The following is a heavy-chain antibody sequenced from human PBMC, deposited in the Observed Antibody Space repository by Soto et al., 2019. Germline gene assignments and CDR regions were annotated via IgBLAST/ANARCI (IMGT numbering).Heavy chain of an antibody. CDR1: GFNFSSYA. CDR3: ARASYCSSTTCLEDV. CDR2: ISGRSDTT. Sequence: EVQLLESGGGLVQPGGSLRLSCAASGFNFSSYAMSWVRQAPGKGLEWVSSISGRSDTTYYADSVKGRFTISKDNSKSTLYLQMDSLRAEDTALYYCARASYCSSTTCLEDVWGQGTTVSVSS. J-gene: IGHJ6*02. V-gene: IGHV3-23*01. D-gene: IGHD2-2*01.